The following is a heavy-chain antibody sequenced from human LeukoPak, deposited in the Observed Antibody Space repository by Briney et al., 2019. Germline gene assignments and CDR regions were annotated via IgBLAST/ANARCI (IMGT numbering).Heavy chain of an antibody. CDR2: ISAYNGNT. Sequence: ASVKVSCKASGHTFTSYGISWVRQAPGQGLEWMGWISAYNGNTHYAQKLQGRVTMTTDTSTSTAYMELRSLRSDDTAVYYCARDRGRRRMITFGDAFDIWGQGTMVTVSS. J-gene: IGHJ3*02. CDR3: ARDRGRRRMITFGDAFDI. V-gene: IGHV1-18*01. CDR1: GHTFTSYG. D-gene: IGHD3-16*01.